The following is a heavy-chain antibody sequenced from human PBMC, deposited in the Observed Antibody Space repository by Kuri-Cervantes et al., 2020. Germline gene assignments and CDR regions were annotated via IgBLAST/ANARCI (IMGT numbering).Heavy chain of an antibody. CDR3: ARTTAVSGGRGDY. Sequence: ASVKVSCKASGFIFTTFGIDWVRQAPGQGLEWMGWISAHNGDTKYAQNFQGRVTLTTDTSTSTAYMELRSLRSDDTAVYYCARTTAVSGGRGDYWGQGTLVTVSS. J-gene: IGHJ4*02. D-gene: IGHD2-15*01. V-gene: IGHV1-18*01. CDR1: GFIFTTFG. CDR2: ISAHNGDT.